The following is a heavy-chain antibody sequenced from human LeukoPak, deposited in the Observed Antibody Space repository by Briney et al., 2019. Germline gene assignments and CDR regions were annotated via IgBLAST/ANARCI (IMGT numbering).Heavy chain of an antibody. CDR2: INPDNGAT. D-gene: IGHD3/OR15-3a*01. Sequence: ASVNVSCKASGYTFNGHDVHWLRQAPGQGLEWMAWINPDNGATDYAQKFQDRVTVTRDTSISTVYMELRSLTSDDTAVYYCARKSLWSVDFWGQGSLVSVSS. V-gene: IGHV1-2*02. J-gene: IGHJ4*02. CDR3: ARKSLWSVDF. CDR1: GYTFNGHD.